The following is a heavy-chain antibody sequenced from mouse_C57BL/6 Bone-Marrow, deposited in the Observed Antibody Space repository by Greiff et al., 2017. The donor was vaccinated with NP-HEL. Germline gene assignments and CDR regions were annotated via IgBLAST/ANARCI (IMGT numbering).Heavy chain of an antibody. Sequence: QVTLKESGPGILQSSQTLSLTCSFSGFSLSTSGMGVSWIRQPSGTGLEWLAHIYWDDNKRYNPSLKSRLTISKDTSRNQVFLKITSVDTADTATYYCARTQFITTVVYFDYWGQGTTLTVSS. V-gene: IGHV8-12*01. CDR1: GFSLSTSGMG. J-gene: IGHJ2*01. CDR3: ARTQFITTVVYFDY. D-gene: IGHD1-1*01. CDR2: IYWDDNK.